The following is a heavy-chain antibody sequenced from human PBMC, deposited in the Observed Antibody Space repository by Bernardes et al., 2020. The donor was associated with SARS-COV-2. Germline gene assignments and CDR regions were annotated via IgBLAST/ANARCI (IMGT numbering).Heavy chain of an antibody. Sequence: SETLSLTCAVYGGSFSNHCSWIRPSPGKGLEWIGAINESGSTNYNPSLQSRVTIAVDTSKNQFSLKLTSVTAADTAVYFCARSQVRPLKWFDSWGQGSRVTVSS. V-gene: IGHV4-34*01. CDR3: ARSQVRPLKWFDS. J-gene: IGHJ5*01. CDR1: GGSFSNH. CDR2: INESGST. D-gene: IGHD1-1*01.